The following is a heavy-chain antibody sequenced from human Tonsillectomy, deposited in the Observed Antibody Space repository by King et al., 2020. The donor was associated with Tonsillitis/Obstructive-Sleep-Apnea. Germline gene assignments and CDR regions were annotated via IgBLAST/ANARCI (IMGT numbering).Heavy chain of an antibody. CDR1: GYTFTSYA. V-gene: IGHV7-4-1*02. J-gene: IGHJ4*02. D-gene: IGHD3-10*01. CDR2: INTNNGNP. Sequence: QLVQSGSELKKPGASVKVSCKASGYTFTSYAMNWVRQAPGQGLEWMGWINTNNGNPTYAQGFTGRFVFSLDTSVSTAYLQLSSLKAEDTAGYYCAREKQTQPWFREEFDDWGQGTLVTVSS. CDR3: AREKQTQPWFREEFDD.